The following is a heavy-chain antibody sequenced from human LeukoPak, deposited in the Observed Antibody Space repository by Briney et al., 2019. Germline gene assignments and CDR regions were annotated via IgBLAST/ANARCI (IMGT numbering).Heavy chain of an antibody. Sequence: SETLSLTCTVSGYSISSGYYWGWIRQPPGKGLEWIGRIYHSGSTYYNPSLKSRVTISVDTSKNQFSLKLSSVTAADTAVYYCAVTTYPYYYYGMDVWGQGTTVTVSS. CDR2: IYHSGST. D-gene: IGHD4-17*01. J-gene: IGHJ6*02. CDR1: GYSISSGYY. V-gene: IGHV4-38-2*02. CDR3: AVTTYPYYYYGMDV.